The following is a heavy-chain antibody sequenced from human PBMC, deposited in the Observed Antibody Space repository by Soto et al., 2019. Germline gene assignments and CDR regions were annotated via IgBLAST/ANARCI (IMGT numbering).Heavy chain of an antibody. J-gene: IGHJ4*02. CDR3: ARLTPRNSTLYFYDY. CDR2: ISYSGST. Sequence: QVQLQESGPGLVKPSETLSLTCTVSGASISSYYWTWIRQPPAKGLEWIGYISYSGSTNYNPSLKSRVTISVDKSQNQFSLKLTSVTAADTAVYFCARLTPRNSTLYFYDYWVQGTLVTVAS. D-gene: IGHD2-2*01. CDR1: GASISSYY. V-gene: IGHV4-59*01.